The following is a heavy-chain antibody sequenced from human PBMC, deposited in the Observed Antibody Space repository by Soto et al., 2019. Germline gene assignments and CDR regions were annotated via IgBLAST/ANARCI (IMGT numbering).Heavy chain of an antibody. D-gene: IGHD6-19*01. CDR1: GFTFSSYA. J-gene: IGHJ6*02. CDR3: ARRLGGIAVAGYYYYYGMDV. CDR2: ISGSGGST. V-gene: IGHV3-23*01. Sequence: LRLSCAASGFTFSSYAMSWVRQAPGKGPEWVSAISGSGGSTYYADSVKGRFTISRDNAKNSLYLQMNSLRAEDTAVYYCARRLGGIAVAGYYYYYGMDVWGQGTTVTVS.